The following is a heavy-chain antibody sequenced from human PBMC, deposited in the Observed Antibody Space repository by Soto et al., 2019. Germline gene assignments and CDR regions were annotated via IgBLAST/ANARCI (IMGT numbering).Heavy chain of an antibody. CDR2: IIPMLTVT. D-gene: IGHD2-2*01. Sequence: QVHRVQSGAEVKTPGSSVKVSCEAAGGTFNTYTLIWVRQAPGHGLEWMGRIIPMLTVTNSAQKFQGRVTLTADKSTGTAFMELTSLRSDDTAIYYCSIGSWSAETFDIWGQGTMVTVSS. J-gene: IGHJ3*02. CDR1: GGTFNTYT. V-gene: IGHV1-69*02. CDR3: SIGSWSAETFDI.